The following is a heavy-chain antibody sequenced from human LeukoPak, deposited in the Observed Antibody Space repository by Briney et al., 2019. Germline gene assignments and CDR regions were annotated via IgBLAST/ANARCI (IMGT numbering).Heavy chain of an antibody. Sequence: SETLSLTCTVSGDSFSRNTYSWGWIRQPPGKGLEWIGSIYYTGRTFYNPSLKSRVTISVDASKNQFSLKLSSVTAADTAVYYCARRGSMGGSFVGAFDIWGQGTMVTVSS. CDR1: GDSFSRNTYS. V-gene: IGHV4-39*01. CDR2: IYYTGRT. J-gene: IGHJ3*02. D-gene: IGHD1-26*01. CDR3: ARRGSMGGSFVGAFDI.